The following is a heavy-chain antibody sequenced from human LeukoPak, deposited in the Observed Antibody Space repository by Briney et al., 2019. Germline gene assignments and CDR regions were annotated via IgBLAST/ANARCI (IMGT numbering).Heavy chain of an antibody. V-gene: IGHV1-8*03. CDR2: MNPDSGNT. CDR1: GYTFTSYD. D-gene: IGHD2-2*01. J-gene: IGHJ4*02. CDR3: ARRSSTSCYDLDY. Sequence: VASVKVSCKASGYTFTSYDINWVRQATGQGLEWMGWMNPDSGNTGYAQKFQGRVTITRNTSISTAYMELSSLGSEDTAVYYCARRSSTSCYDLDYWGQGTLVTVSS.